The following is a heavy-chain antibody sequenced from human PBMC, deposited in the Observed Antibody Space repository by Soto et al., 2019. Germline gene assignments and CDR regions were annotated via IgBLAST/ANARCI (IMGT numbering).Heavy chain of an antibody. CDR2: INPSSGTT. Sequence: QVQLVQSGAEMKQPGASVKLSCQASGYIFIHCFMHWVRQAPGQGLEWMGGINPSSGTTTYAQKFQGRVTVTRDTSTSTVYMELSSLASGDTAMYYCARSLGETTSLFDYWGQGSLVTVSA. D-gene: IGHD1-26*01. CDR1: GYIFIHCF. CDR3: ARSLGETTSLFDY. V-gene: IGHV1-46*01. J-gene: IGHJ4*02.